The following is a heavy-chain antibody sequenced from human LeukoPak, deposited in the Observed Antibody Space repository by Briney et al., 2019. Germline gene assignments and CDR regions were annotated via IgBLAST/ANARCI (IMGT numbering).Heavy chain of an antibody. CDR1: GYSISSGYY. V-gene: IGHV4-38-2*02. J-gene: IGHJ4*02. CDR3: ARTYYDILTGFDY. D-gene: IGHD3-9*01. Sequence: PSETLSLTCTVSGYSISSGYYWGWIRQPPGKGLEWIGSGSTYYNPSLKSRVTISVDTSKNQFSLKLSSVTAADTAVYFCARTYYDILTGFDYWGQGTLVTVSS. CDR2: SGST.